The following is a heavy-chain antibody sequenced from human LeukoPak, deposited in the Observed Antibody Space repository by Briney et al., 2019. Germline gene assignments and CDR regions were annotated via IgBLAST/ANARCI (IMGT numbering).Heavy chain of an antibody. CDR1: GYTFTTYH. D-gene: IGHD6-13*01. CDR3: AREKIAAPGEYYHAMDL. V-gene: IGHV1-46*01. Sequence: GASVKVSCMASGYTFTTYHLHWVRQAPGQGLEWVGVINPSGGRTTYARKFQGRVTVTRDTSTSTLYMDLSSLRSDDTAVYYCAREKIAAPGEYYHAMDLWAQGTRVSVSS. J-gene: IGHJ6*02. CDR2: INPSGGRT.